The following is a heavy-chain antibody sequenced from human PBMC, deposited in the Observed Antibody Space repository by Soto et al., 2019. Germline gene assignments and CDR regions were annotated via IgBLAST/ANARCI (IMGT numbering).Heavy chain of an antibody. Sequence: GGSLRLSCAASGFTFSSYAMHWVRQAPGKGLEWVAVISYDGSNKYYADSVKGRFTISRDNSKNSLYLQMNSLRAEDTAVYYCARVRYYDSSGSFDIWGQGTMVTVSS. V-gene: IGHV3-30-3*01. CDR3: ARVRYYDSSGSFDI. J-gene: IGHJ3*02. D-gene: IGHD3-22*01. CDR1: GFTFSSYA. CDR2: ISYDGSNK.